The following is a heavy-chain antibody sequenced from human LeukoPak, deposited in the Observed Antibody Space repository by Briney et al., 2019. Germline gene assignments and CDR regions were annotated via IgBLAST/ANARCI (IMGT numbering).Heavy chain of an antibody. Sequence: GASVKVSCKASGYTFTSYYMHWVRQAPGQGLEWMGIINPSGGSTSYAQKFQGRVTMTRDTSTSTVYMELSSLRSEDTAVYYCARGPSSVAGTSCFDYWGQGTLVTVSS. V-gene: IGHV1-46*01. D-gene: IGHD2-15*01. CDR2: INPSGGST. CDR3: ARGPSSVAGTSCFDY. CDR1: GYTFTSYY. J-gene: IGHJ4*02.